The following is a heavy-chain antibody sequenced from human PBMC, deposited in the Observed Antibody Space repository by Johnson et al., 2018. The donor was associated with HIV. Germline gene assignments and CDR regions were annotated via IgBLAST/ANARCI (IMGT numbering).Heavy chain of an antibody. CDR2: ISYDGSNK. V-gene: IGHV3-30-3*01. CDR1: GFTFSSYA. CDR3: AREGRRDAFDI. J-gene: IGHJ3*02. Sequence: QVQLVESGGGVVQPGRSLRLSCAASGFTFSSYAMHWVRQAPGKGLEWVAVISYDGSNKYYADYVKGRSTISSDKSKNTLYLQMNSLRAEDTAVYYCAREGRRDAFDIWGQGTMVTVSS.